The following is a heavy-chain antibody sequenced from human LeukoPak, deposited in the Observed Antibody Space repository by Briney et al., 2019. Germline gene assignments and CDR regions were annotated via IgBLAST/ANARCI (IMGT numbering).Heavy chain of an antibody. CDR2: ISSSSSYI. Sequence: TGGSLRLSCAASGFTFRTYWMHWVRQAPGKGLEWVSSISSSSSYIYYADSVKGRFTISRDNAKNSLYLQMNSLRAEDTAVYYCARDVVGYYYGSGSYYPDYWGQGTLVTVSS. D-gene: IGHD3-10*01. CDR1: GFTFRTYW. CDR3: ARDVVGYYYGSGSYYPDY. V-gene: IGHV3-21*01. J-gene: IGHJ4*02.